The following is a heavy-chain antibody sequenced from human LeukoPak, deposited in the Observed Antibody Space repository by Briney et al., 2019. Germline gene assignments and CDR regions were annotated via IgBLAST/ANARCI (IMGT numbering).Heavy chain of an antibody. J-gene: IGHJ4*02. V-gene: IGHV4-34*01. CDR2: INHSGST. CDR3: ARGGLGVVIY. D-gene: IGHD3-3*01. Sequence: SETLSLTCAVYGGSFSGYYWSWIRQPPGKGLEWIGEINHSGSTNYNPSLKSRVTISVDTSKNQFSLKLSSVTAADTDVYYCARGGLGVVIYWGQGTLVTVSS. CDR1: GGSFSGYY.